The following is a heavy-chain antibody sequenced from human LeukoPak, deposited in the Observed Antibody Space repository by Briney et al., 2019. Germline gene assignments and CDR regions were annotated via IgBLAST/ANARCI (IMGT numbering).Heavy chain of an antibody. CDR2: ISSSGSDI. V-gene: IGHV3-48*03. J-gene: IGHJ4*02. Sequence: GGSLRLSCAASGFTFSSYEMNWVRQAPGKGLEWVSKISSSGSDIYYADSVKGRFTISRDNAKSSLYLQMNSLRVEDTAVYYCARGGSLGYWGQGTLVTVSS. CDR3: ARGGSLGY. D-gene: IGHD3-16*01. CDR1: GFTFSSYE.